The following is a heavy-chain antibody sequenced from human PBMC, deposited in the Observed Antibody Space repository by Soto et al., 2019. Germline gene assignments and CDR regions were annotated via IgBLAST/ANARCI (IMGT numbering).Heavy chain of an antibody. CDR3: AREYSYAREGLVF. J-gene: IGHJ4*02. CDR2: ISAYNGNT. D-gene: IGHD5-18*01. V-gene: IGHV1-18*01. CDR1: GYTFTSYD. Sequence: ASVKVSCKASGYTFTSYDINWVRQATGQGLEWMGWISAYNGNTNYAQKLQGRVTMTTDTSTSTAYMELRSLRSDDTAVYYCAREYSYAREGLVFWGQGTLVTVSS.